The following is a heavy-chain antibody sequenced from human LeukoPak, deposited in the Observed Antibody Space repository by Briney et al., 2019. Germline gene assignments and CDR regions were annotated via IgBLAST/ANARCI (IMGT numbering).Heavy chain of an antibody. CDR1: GGSISSSSYY. CDR2: IYYSGST. J-gene: IGHJ4*02. CDR3: ARPIRTMTTVGD. V-gene: IGHV4-39*01. Sequence: SETLSLTCTVSGGSISSSSYYWGWIRQPPXKGLEWIGSIYYSGSTYYNPSLKSRVTISVDTSKNQLSLKLSSVTAADTAVYYCARPIRTMTTVGDWGQGTLVTVSS. D-gene: IGHD4-11*01.